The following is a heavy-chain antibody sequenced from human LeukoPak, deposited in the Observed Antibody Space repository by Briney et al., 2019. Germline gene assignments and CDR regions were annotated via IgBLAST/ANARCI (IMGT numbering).Heavy chain of an antibody. D-gene: IGHD4-11*01. J-gene: IGHJ5*02. Sequence: PSETLSLTCTVSSGSISSYYWSWIRQPPGKGPEWIGYIYYSGSTNYNPSLKSRVTISLDTSKNQFSLKLSSVTAADTAVYYCAREVTTVRNWFDPWGQGTLVTVSS. V-gene: IGHV4-59*01. CDR2: IYYSGST. CDR1: SGSISSYY. CDR3: AREVTTVRNWFDP.